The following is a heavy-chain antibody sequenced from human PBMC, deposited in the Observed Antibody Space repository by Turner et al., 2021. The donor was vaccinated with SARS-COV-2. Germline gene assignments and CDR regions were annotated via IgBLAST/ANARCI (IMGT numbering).Heavy chain of an antibody. Sequence: EVQLVESGGGLVKPGGSLRLSCAASGFTFSSYCMSWVRQAPGKGLEWVSTIKNDSSDKYYADSVKGRFTISRDNAKNSLYLQMNSLRADDTAVYYCARVATVQITMVRYYYYYGMDVWGQGTTVTVSS. CDR2: IKNDSSDK. J-gene: IGHJ6*02. CDR1: GFTFSSYC. CDR3: ARVATVQITMVRYYYYYGMDV. D-gene: IGHD3-10*01. V-gene: IGHV3-21*01.